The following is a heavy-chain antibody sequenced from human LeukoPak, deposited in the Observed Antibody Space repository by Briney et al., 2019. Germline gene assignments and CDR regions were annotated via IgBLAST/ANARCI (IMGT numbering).Heavy chain of an antibody. J-gene: IGHJ3*02. CDR3: ARTTVNAFDI. Sequence: KPSETLSLTCTVSGGSISSSSYYWGWIRQAPGKGLEWVSYISSSGSTIYYADSVKGRFTISRDNAKNSLYLQMNSLRAEDTAVYYCARTTVNAFDIWGQGTMVTVSS. CDR1: GGSISSSSYY. V-gene: IGHV3-11*04. D-gene: IGHD4-17*01. CDR2: ISSSGSTI.